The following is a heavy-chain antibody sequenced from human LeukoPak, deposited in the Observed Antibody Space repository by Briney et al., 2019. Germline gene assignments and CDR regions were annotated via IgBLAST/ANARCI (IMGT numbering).Heavy chain of an antibody. CDR2: ISGSGVGT. CDR3: AKGVGYCSGGSCQQFDY. Sequence: GGSLRLSCAASGFTFSSSAMSWVRQAPGKGLEWVSAISGSGVGTYYADSVKGRFTISRDNSKNTLYLQMNTLRAEDTAVYYCAKGVGYCSGGSCQQFDYWGQGTLVTVSS. D-gene: IGHD2-15*01. CDR1: GFTFSSSA. J-gene: IGHJ4*02. V-gene: IGHV3-23*01.